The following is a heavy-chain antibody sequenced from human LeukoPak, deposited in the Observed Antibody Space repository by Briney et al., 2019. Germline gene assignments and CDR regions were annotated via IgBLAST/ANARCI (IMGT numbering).Heavy chain of an antibody. J-gene: IGHJ6*03. D-gene: IGHD4-11*01. V-gene: IGHV4-4*08. CDR3: ATTVTSDDYFYYMDV. CDR2: IHSSGGT. CDR1: GGSVRSYH. Sequence: SETLSLTCTVSGGSVRSYHWSWIRQSPGEGLEWIAYIHSSGGTRCNPSLQSRVTISVDTSKNQFSLKLSSVTAADTAVYYCATTVTSDDYFYYMDVWGKGTTVTVSS.